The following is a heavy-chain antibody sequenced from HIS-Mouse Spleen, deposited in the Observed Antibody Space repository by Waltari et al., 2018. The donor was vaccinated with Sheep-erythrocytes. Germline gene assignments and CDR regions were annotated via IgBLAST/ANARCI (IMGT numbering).Heavy chain of an antibody. CDR2: IGTAGDT. J-gene: IGHJ3*02. V-gene: IGHV3-13*04. Sequence: EVQLVESGGGLVQPGGSLRLSCAASGFTFSSYDMHWVRQATGKGLAWVSAIGTAGDTYYPGSVKGRFTISRENAKNSLYLQMNSLRAGDTAVYYCARANSGSYDDAFDIWGQGTMVTVSS. CDR3: ARANSGSYDDAFDI. D-gene: IGHD1-26*01. CDR1: GFTFSSYD.